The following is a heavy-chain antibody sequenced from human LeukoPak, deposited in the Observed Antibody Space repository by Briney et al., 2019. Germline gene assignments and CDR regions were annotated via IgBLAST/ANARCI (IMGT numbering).Heavy chain of an antibody. Sequence: SETLSLTCTVSGGSISSGGYYWSWIRQHPGKGLEWIGYIYYSGSTYYNPSLKSRVTISVDTSKNQFSLKLSPVTAADAAVYYCARVSLWFGDHAPIGNWFDPWGQGTLVTVSS. CDR1: GGSISSGGYY. D-gene: IGHD3-10*01. J-gene: IGHJ5*02. CDR3: ARVSLWFGDHAPIGNWFDP. V-gene: IGHV4-31*03. CDR2: IYYSGST.